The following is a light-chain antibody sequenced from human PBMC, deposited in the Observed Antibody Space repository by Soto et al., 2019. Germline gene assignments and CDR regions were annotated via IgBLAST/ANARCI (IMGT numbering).Light chain of an antibody. CDR1: QGVSAY. J-gene: IGKJ2*01. V-gene: IGKV1-39*01. CDR2: AAS. Sequence: DIQMTQSPSSLSASVGDRVTITCRASQGVSAYLLWYQQRQGRAPKLLIYAASNLLSGLPSRFSGSCSGTNFTLSISSPQPEDYATYYCQQSYRTPHNFGQGTKLETK. CDR3: QQSYRTPHN.